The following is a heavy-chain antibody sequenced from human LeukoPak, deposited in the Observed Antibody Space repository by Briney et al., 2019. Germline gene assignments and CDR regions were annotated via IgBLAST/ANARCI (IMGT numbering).Heavy chain of an antibody. CDR3: AKIADPPRPNNYYYYYMDV. Sequence: GGSLRLSCAASGFTFSSYGMHWVRQAPGKGLEWVAFIRYDGSNKYYADSVKGRFTISRDNSKNTLYLQMNSLRAEDTAVYYCAKIADPPRPNNYYYYYMDVWGKGTTVTVSS. CDR2: IRYDGSNK. CDR1: GFTFSSYG. V-gene: IGHV3-30*02. J-gene: IGHJ6*03.